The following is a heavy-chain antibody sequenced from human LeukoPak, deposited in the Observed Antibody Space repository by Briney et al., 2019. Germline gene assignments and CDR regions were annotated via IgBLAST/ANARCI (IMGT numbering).Heavy chain of an antibody. CDR1: GYTFTSYD. CDR3: ARVNGDFWTPQGAFDI. CDR2: MNPNSGNT. D-gene: IGHD3-3*01. J-gene: IGHJ3*02. V-gene: IGHV1-8*03. Sequence: ASVKVSCKASGYTFTSYDINWVRQATGQGLEWMGWMNPNSGNTGYAQKFQGRVTITRNTSISTAYMELSSLRSEDTAVYYCARVNGDFWTPQGAFDIWGQGTMVTVSS.